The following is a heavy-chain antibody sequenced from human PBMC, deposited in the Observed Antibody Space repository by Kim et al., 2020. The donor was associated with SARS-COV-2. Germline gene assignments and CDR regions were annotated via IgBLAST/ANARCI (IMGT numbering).Heavy chain of an antibody. D-gene: IGHD3-10*01. V-gene: IGHV4-34*01. CDR1: GGSFSGYY. CDR2: INHSGST. Sequence: SETLSLTCAVYGGSFSGYYWSWIRQPPGKGLEWIGEINHSGSTNYNPSLKSRVTISVDTSKNQFSLKLSSVTAADTAVYYCARSRIGVLWFGESKPNPYYYGMDVWGQGTTVTVSS. J-gene: IGHJ6*02. CDR3: ARSRIGVLWFGESKPNPYYYGMDV.